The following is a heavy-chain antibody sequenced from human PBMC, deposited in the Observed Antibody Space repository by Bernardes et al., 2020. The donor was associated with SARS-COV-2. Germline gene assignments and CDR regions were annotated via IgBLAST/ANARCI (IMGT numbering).Heavy chain of an antibody. CDR1: GFRLSDYS. CDR3: ARGDGENSDYYLDV. J-gene: IGHJ6*03. CDR2: TSHTRTDI. Sequence: GGSLRLSCAASGFRLSDYSMNWVRQAPGRGLEWVASTSHTRTDIYYADAVKGRFTISRDNAKNSLYLQVNSLRAEDTAVYFCARGDGENSDYYLDVWGNGTPVRVSS. D-gene: IGHD2-21*01. V-gene: IGHV3-21*01.